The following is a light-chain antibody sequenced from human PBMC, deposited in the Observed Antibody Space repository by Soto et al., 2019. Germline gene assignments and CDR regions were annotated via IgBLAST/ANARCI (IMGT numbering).Light chain of an antibody. CDR1: QSLVYTNGNTY. V-gene: IGKV2-30*01. CDR2: KVS. Sequence: VVMTQSPVSLPVTLGQPASISCRSSQSLVYTNGNTYLNWFHQRPGQSPRRLFYKVSNRDSGVRDRFSASGSGTYFTLTISRVEAEDVGIYYCMQGSHWPRTFGQGTKVEI. J-gene: IGKJ1*01. CDR3: MQGSHWPRT.